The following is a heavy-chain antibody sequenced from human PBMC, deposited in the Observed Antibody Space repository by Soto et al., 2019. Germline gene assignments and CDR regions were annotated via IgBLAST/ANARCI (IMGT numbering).Heavy chain of an antibody. V-gene: IGHV3-33*01. Sequence: QVQLVESGGGVVQPGRSLRLSCAASGFTFNNYGMHWVRQAPGKGLEWLAVIWNDGSNSSYANSVKGRFTISRDNSKNTPYLQMSRLRTEDTAVYYCARRQIPPPTRGAANARGGMDVWGQGTTVTVSS. CDR1: GFTFNNYG. D-gene: IGHD6-13*01. J-gene: IGHJ6*02. CDR2: IWNDGSNS. CDR3: ARRQIPPPTRGAANARGGMDV.